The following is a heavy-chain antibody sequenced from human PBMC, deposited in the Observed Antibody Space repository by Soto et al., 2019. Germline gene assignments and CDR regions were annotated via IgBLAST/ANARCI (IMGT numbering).Heavy chain of an antibody. J-gene: IGHJ4*02. CDR1: GDTFKNCV. D-gene: IGHD5-18*01. CDR2: IIPLFGTT. V-gene: IGHV1-69*01. CDR3: GRVPRYSFPTSDSLDQ. Sequence: QVQVVQSGVEVRRPGSSVKVSCKASGDTFKNCVISWVRQAPGQGLEWMGGIIPLFGTTDFAQRFQGRLTITTDESTTTAYMELSRLRSEDTATYYCGRVPRYSFPTSDSLDQWGQGTRVTVSS.